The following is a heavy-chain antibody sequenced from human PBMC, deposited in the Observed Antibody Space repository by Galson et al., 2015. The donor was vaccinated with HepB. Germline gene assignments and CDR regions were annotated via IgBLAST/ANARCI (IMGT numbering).Heavy chain of an antibody. CDR3: AKGGAAAGILHYFDY. CDR2: ISTRGGDT. J-gene: IGHJ4*02. CDR1: GFTFSSYA. Sequence: SLRLSCAASGFTFSSYAMSWVRQAPGKGLEWVSSISTRGGDTYYADSVKGRFTISRDSSKYTLYLQMNSLRAEDTAVYYCAKGGAAAGILHYFDYWGQGTLVTVSS. V-gene: IGHV3-23*01. D-gene: IGHD6-13*01.